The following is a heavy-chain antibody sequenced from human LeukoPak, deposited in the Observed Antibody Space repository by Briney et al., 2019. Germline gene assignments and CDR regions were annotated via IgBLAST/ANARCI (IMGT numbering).Heavy chain of an antibody. V-gene: IGHV3-23*01. CDR2: VSGSGGVT. CDR1: GFTFSKYA. CDR3: ATFLAVIAARDSLYFQH. J-gene: IGHJ1*01. D-gene: IGHD6-6*01. Sequence: GGSLRLSCGASGFTFSKYAMSWVRQAPGKGLEWVSGVSGSGGVTYYADSVKGRFTISRDNSKNTLHLQMNSLRAEDTAVYYCATFLAVIAARDSLYFQHWGQGTLVNVSS.